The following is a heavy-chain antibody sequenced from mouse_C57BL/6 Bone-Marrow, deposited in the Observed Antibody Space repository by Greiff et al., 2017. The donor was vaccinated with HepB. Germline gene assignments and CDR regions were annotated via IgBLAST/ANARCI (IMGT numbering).Heavy chain of an antibody. CDR1: GYSITSGYY. Sequence: VQLQQSGPGLVKPSQSLSLTCSVTGYSITSGYYWNWIRQFPGNKLEWMGYISYDGSNNYNPSLKNRISITRDTSKNQFFLKLNSVTTEDTATYYCAIITNDYWGQGTTLTVSS. V-gene: IGHV3-6*01. CDR2: ISYDGSN. J-gene: IGHJ2*01. CDR3: AIITNDY. D-gene: IGHD1-1*01.